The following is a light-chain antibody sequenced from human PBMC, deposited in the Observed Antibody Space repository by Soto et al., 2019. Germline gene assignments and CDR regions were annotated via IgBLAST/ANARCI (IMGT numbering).Light chain of an antibody. CDR3: CSYAGSYTYV. CDR1: SSDVGGYNY. CDR2: DVS. Sequence: QSVLTQPRSVSGSPGQSVTISCTGTSSDVGGYNYVSWYQQHPRKAPKLMIYDVSKRPSGVPDRFSGSKSGNTASLTISGLQAEDEADYYCCSYAGSYTYVFGTGTKLTDL. J-gene: IGLJ1*01. V-gene: IGLV2-11*01.